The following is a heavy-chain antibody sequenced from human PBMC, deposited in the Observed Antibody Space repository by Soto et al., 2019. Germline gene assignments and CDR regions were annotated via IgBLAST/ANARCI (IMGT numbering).Heavy chain of an antibody. J-gene: IGHJ4*02. Sequence: SVKVSCEASGYNFNTFDIYWVRQATVHGLEWMGWMNPNSGNTGYAQELRGRVTMTRNTSNTTAYMELTSLTSDDTGVYYCAGGNFRYWGQGTLVTVSS. CDR3: AGGNFRY. CDR1: GYNFNTFD. V-gene: IGHV1-8*02. CDR2: MNPNSGNT.